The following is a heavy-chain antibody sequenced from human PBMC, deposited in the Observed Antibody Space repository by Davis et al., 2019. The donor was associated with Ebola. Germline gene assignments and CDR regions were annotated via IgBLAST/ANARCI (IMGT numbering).Heavy chain of an antibody. CDR1: GFTVSSNY. CDR3: AKDTSNIWFDI. D-gene: IGHD2/OR15-2a*01. J-gene: IGHJ3*02. V-gene: IGHV3-53*01. Sequence: GGSLRLSCAASGFTVSSNYMSRVRPAPGKGLEWVSTLGTSADTYYADSVKGRFTISRDNSKNTLHLQMNSLRVEDTAIYCCAKDTSNIWFDIWGQGTMVTVSS. CDR2: LGTSADT.